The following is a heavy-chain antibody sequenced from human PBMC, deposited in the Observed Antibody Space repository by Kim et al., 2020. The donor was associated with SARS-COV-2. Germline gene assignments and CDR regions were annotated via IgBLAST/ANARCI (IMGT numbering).Heavy chain of an antibody. CDR2: INWNGGST. V-gene: IGHV3-20*01. Sequence: GGSLRLSCAASGFTFDDYGMSWVRQAPGKGLEWVSGINWNGGSTGYADSVKGRFTISRDNAKNSLYLQMNSLRAEDTALYHCARRYYGSGSYGNGPPNYLDYWGQGTLVTVAS. J-gene: IGHJ4*02. D-gene: IGHD3-10*01. CDR3: ARRYYGSGSYGNGPPNYLDY. CDR1: GFTFDDYG.